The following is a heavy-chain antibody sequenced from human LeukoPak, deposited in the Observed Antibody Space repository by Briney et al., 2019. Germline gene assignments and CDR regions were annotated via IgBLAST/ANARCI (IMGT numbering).Heavy chain of an antibody. D-gene: IGHD6-19*01. V-gene: IGHV4-4*07. CDR3: AGRAQTTGWSFDY. CDR2: IHTSGST. J-gene: IGHJ4*02. CDR1: GGSISSYY. Sequence: SGTLSLTCIVSGGSISSYYWSWIRQPAGKGLEWIGQIHTSGSTNYNPSLKSRVAMSVDTSKNQFSLELSSVTAADTAVYYCAGRAQTTGWSFDYWGQGALVTVSS.